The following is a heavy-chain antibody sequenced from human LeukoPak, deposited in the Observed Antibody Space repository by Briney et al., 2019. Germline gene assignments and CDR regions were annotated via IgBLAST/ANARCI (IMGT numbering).Heavy chain of an antibody. CDR2: MNPNSGNT. D-gene: IGHD3-10*01. CDR1: GYTFTSYD. CDR3: ARAQTYYYGSGSYYKIPMDY. Sequence: GASVKVSCKASGYTFTSYDINWVRQAPGQGLEWMGWMNPNSGNTGYAQKFQGRVTMTRNTSISTAYMELSSLRSEDTAVYYCARAQTYYYGSGSYYKIPMDYWGQGTLVTVSS. V-gene: IGHV1-8*01. J-gene: IGHJ4*02.